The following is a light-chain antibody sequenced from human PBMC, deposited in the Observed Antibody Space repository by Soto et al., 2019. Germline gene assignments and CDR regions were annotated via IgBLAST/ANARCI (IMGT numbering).Light chain of an antibody. Sequence: QSALTQPPSASGSPGQSVTISCTGTSSDVGGYNHVSWYQQHPGKAPKLLIYEVSKRPSGVPDRFSGSKSDNTASLTVSGLQAEDEADYYCSSYAGTPYVFGLGTKVTVL. CDR1: SSDVGGYNH. J-gene: IGLJ1*01. CDR2: EVS. CDR3: SSYAGTPYV. V-gene: IGLV2-8*01.